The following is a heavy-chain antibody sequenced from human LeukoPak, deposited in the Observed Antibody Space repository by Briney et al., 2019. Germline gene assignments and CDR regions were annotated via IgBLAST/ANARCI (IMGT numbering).Heavy chain of an antibody. CDR1: GGSISSYY. Sequence: SETLSLTCTVSGGSISSYYWSWIRQPPGKGLEWIGYTNYSGSTNYNPSLKSRVTISVDTSKNQFSLKLSSVTAADTAVYYCARYYPLFDYWGQGTLVTVSS. CDR2: TNYSGST. J-gene: IGHJ4*02. D-gene: IGHD3-10*01. V-gene: IGHV4-59*01. CDR3: ARYYPLFDY.